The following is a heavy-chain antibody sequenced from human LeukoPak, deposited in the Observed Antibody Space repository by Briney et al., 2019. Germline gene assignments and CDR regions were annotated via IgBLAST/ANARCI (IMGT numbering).Heavy chain of an antibody. Sequence: GGSLRLSCAASGFTFSRYTMNWVRQAPGKGLEWVSSISSSSSYIYYADSVKGRFTISRDNAKNSLYLQMNSLRVEDTAFYYCAKDNRRHYTSGPNPDSLHWGQGALVTVSS. V-gene: IGHV3-21*04. CDR2: ISSSSSYI. J-gene: IGHJ4*02. D-gene: IGHD6-19*01. CDR3: AKDNRRHYTSGPNPDSLH. CDR1: GFTFSRYT.